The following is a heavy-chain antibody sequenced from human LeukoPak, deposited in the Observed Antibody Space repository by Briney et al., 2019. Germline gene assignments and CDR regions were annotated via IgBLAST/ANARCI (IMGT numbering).Heavy chain of an antibody. D-gene: IGHD3-22*01. CDR2: IHYSGST. CDR3: ARNFDSYNASDL. CDR1: GGSMTSGDYY. Sequence: SETLSLTCTVSGGSMTSGDYYWSWIRQHPGKGLEWLGYIHYSGSTYYNPSLKSRVTISVDTSKNQFSLKLSSVTAADTAVFYCARNFDSYNASDLWGQGTVVAVSS. J-gene: IGHJ3*01. V-gene: IGHV4-31*03.